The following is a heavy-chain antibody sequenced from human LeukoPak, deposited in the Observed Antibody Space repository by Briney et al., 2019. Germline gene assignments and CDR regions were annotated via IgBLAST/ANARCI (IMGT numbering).Heavy chain of an antibody. CDR2: IYYSGST. Sequence: SETLSLTCTVSGGSLISSSDLWVWIRQPPGKGLEWIGGIYYSGSTYYDPSLKSRINISIDTSKNQFFLRVTSVTAADTAVYYCARYYGSGSKTVRAIDYWGQGTLVIVSS. CDR1: GGSLISSSDL. V-gene: IGHV4-39*07. D-gene: IGHD3-10*01. J-gene: IGHJ4*02. CDR3: ARYYGSGSKTVRAIDY.